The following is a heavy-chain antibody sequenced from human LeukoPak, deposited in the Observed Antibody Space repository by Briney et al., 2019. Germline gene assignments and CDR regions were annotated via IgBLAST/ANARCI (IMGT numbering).Heavy chain of an antibody. Sequence: SQTLSLTCAISGDSVSSNSAAWNWIRQSPSRGLEWLGRTYYRSKWYNDYAVSVKSRITINPDTSKNQFSLQLNSVTPKDTAVYYCARDPVASYYYYYGMDVWGQGTTVTVSS. J-gene: IGHJ6*02. V-gene: IGHV6-1*01. CDR2: TYYRSKWYN. CDR3: ARDPVASYYYYYGMDV. CDR1: GDSVSSNSAA. D-gene: IGHD4-23*01.